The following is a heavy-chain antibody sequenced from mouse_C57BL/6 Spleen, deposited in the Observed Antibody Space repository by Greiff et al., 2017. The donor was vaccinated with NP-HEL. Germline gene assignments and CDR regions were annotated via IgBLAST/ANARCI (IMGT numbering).Heavy chain of an antibody. Sequence: VQLQQSVAELVRPGASVKLSCTASGFNIKNTYMPWVKQRPEQGLEWIGRIDPANGNTKYAPKFPGKATITADTSSNTAYLQLSSLTSEDTAIYYCAVFTTLRGYALDYWGQGASVTVSS. CDR3: AVFTTLRGYALDY. D-gene: IGHD1-1*01. CDR2: IDPANGNT. J-gene: IGHJ4*01. V-gene: IGHV14-3*01. CDR1: GFNIKNTY.